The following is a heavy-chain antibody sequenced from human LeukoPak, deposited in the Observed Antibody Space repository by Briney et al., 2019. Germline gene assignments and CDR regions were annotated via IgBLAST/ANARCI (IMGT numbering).Heavy chain of an antibody. Sequence: GGSLRLSCAASGFTFSSYWMSWVRQAPGKGLEWVANIKQDGSEKYYVDSVKGRFTISRDNAKNSLYLQMNSLRAEDTAVYYCARGGLRFLEWFFDYWGQGTLVTVSS. V-gene: IGHV3-7*01. CDR2: IKQDGSEK. CDR3: ARGGLRFLEWFFDY. CDR1: GFTFSSYW. D-gene: IGHD3-3*01. J-gene: IGHJ4*02.